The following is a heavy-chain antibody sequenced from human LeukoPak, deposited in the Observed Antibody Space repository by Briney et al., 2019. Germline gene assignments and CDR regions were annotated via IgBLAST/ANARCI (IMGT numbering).Heavy chain of an antibody. D-gene: IGHD3-22*01. CDR1: GFTFSHYG. CDR3: ANSVVITSAFDI. Sequence: PGGSLRLSCAASGFTFSHYGMHWVRQAPGKGLEWVAVIWYDGSDKYYADSVKGRFTISRDNSKNTLYLQMNSLRAEDTAVYYCANSVVITSAFDIWGQGTMVTVSS. CDR2: IWYDGSDK. V-gene: IGHV3-30*02. J-gene: IGHJ3*02.